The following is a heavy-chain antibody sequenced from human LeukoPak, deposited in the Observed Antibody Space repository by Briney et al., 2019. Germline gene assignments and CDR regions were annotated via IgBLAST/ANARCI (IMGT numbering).Heavy chain of an antibody. CDR1: GFTFSSYA. V-gene: IGHV3-23*01. CDR3: AKARVVVVITEGIDY. J-gene: IGHJ4*02. CDR2: ISGSGGST. D-gene: IGHD3-22*01. Sequence: GGSLRLSCAASGFTFSSYAMSWVRQAPGKGLEWVSGISGSGGSTDYADFVKGRFTISRDNSKNTLFLQMNSLRAEDTAVYYCAKARVVVVITEGIDYGGQGALVTVSS.